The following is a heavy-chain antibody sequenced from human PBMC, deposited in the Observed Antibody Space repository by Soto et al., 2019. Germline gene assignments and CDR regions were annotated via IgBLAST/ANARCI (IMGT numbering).Heavy chain of an antibody. V-gene: IGHV3-30*18. CDR2: TSYDGNNK. CDR3: AKGGGSARDFDY. D-gene: IGHD1-26*01. CDR1: GFTFGNYG. Sequence: PGGSLRLSCTGSGFTFGNYGMHWVRQAPGKGLEWVASTSYDGNNKYYADSLKDRFTISRDNSKKMVYLQMTSLGPEDTAVYYCAKGGGSARDFDYWGQGALVTVSS. J-gene: IGHJ4*02.